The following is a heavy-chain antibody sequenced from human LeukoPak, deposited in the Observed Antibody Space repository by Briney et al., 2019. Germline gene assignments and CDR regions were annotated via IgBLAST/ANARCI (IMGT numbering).Heavy chain of an antibody. V-gene: IGHV4-59*01. J-gene: IGHJ3*02. D-gene: IGHD3-10*01. CDR2: IYYSGST. CDR3: ARASITWFGELFDAFDI. CDR1: GGSISNYY. Sequence: SETLSLTCTVSGGSISNYYWSWIRQPPGKGLEWIGYIYYSGSTNYNPSLKSRVTISVDTSKNQFSLKLSSVTAADTAVYYCARASITWFGELFDAFDIWGQGTMVTVSS.